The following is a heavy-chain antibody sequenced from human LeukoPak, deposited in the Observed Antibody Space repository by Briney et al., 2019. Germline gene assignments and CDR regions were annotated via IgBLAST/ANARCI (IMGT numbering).Heavy chain of an antibody. J-gene: IGHJ4*02. CDR2: IYYSGST. CDR3: ARRIGFTRSLDYFDY. CDR1: GGSISSYY. Sequence: PSETLSLTCTVSGGSISSYYWSWIRQPPGKGLEWIGYIYYSGSTNYNPSLKSRVTISVDTSKNQFSLKLSSVTAADTAVYYCARRIGFTRSLDYFDYWGQGTLVTVSS. V-gene: IGHV4-59*08. D-gene: IGHD3-10*01.